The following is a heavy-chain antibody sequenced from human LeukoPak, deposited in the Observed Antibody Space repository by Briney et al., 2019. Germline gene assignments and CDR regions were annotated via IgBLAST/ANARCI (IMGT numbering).Heavy chain of an antibody. CDR1: GGSISSYY. J-gene: IGHJ6*03. CDR2: IYTSGST. V-gene: IGHV4-4*07. D-gene: IGHD5-24*01. Sequence: SETLSLTCTVSGGSISSYYWSWIRQPAGKGLEWIGRIYTSGSTNYNPSLKSRVTISVDTSKNQFSLKLSSVTAADTAVYYCGRGRSTMATFYYAYYMDVWGKGTTVIASS. CDR3: GRGRSTMATFYYAYYMDV.